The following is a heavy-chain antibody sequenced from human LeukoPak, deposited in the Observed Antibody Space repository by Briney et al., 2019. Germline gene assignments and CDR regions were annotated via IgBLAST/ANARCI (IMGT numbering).Heavy chain of an antibody. D-gene: IGHD3-3*01. Sequence: GGSLRLSCAASGFIFSNYWMSWVRQAPGKGLEWVAKINEDESEKYCVDSVKGRFTISRDNAKNSLFLQMSSLRAEDTAVYYFARETVLEPSGVADAGKAKGYFDYWGQGTLVTVSS. J-gene: IGHJ4*02. CDR1: GFIFSNYW. CDR2: INEDESEK. CDR3: ARETVLEPSGVADAGKAKGYFDY. V-gene: IGHV3-7*03.